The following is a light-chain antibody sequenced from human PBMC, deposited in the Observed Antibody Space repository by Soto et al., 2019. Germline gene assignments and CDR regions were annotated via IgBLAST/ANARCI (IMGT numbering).Light chain of an antibody. CDR2: IAS. V-gene: IGKV3-20*01. Sequence: ESVLTQSPGTLSLSPGERATLSCRASQSVQNNYLAWYQQRLGQPPRLVISIASNRATGISDRFSGSGSGTDFILTISRLEPEDSAVYYCLQYGGLPLTFGGGTKVEI. CDR1: QSVQNNY. J-gene: IGKJ4*01. CDR3: LQYGGLPLT.